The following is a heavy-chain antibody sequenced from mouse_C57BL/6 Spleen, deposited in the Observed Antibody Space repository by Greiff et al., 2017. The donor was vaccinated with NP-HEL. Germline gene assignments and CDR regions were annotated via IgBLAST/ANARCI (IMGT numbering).Heavy chain of an antibody. Sequence: VQLKESGPGLVAPSQSLSITCTVSGFSLTSYAISWVRQPPGKGLEWLGVIWTGGGTNYNSALKSRLSISKDNSKSQVFLKMNSLQTDDTARYYCASPYGYGGDWYFDVWGTGTTVTVSS. CDR2: IWTGGGT. J-gene: IGHJ1*03. CDR1: GFSLTSYA. V-gene: IGHV2-9-1*01. D-gene: IGHD2-2*01. CDR3: ASPYGYGGDWYFDV.